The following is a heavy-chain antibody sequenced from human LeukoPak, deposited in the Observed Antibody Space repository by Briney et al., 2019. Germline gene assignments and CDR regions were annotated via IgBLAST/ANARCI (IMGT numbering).Heavy chain of an antibody. CDR2: ISHSGST. CDR3: ARSDGSY. Sequence: SETLSLTCAVYGGSFNGYYLSWIRQPPGKGLEWIGEISHSGSTNYNPSLKSRVTMSVDTSKNQFSLNLSSVTAADTAVYYCARSDGSYWGQGTLVTVSS. D-gene: IGHD1-26*01. V-gene: IGHV4-34*01. J-gene: IGHJ4*02. CDR1: GGSFNGYY.